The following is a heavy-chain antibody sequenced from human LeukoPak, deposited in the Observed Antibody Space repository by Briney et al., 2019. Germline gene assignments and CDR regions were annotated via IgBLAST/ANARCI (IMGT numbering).Heavy chain of an antibody. CDR1: GFTFDDYA. J-gene: IGHJ3*02. Sequence: PGGSLRLSCAASGFTFDDYAMHWVRQAPGKGLEWVSGISWNSGSIGYADSVKGRFAISRDNSKKMLYLQINSLRAEDTAIYYCAKRLVPAATDAYDIWGQGTMVTVSS. V-gene: IGHV3-9*01. CDR2: ISWNSGSI. CDR3: AKRLVPAATDAYDI. D-gene: IGHD2-2*01.